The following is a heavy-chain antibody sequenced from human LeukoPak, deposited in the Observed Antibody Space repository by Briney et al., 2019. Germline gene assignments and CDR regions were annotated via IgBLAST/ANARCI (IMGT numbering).Heavy chain of an antibody. CDR3: AKASGSSGYYPFDP. CDR2: ISDRGGST. CDR1: GITLSNYG. V-gene: IGHV3-23*01. Sequence: GVSLRLSCAVSGITLSNYGMSWVRQAPGEGREWVAGISDRGGSTNYADSVKGRFTISRDNAKNSLYLQMNSQRAEDTAMYYCAKASGSSGYYPFDPWGQGTLVTVSS. D-gene: IGHD3-22*01. J-gene: IGHJ5*02.